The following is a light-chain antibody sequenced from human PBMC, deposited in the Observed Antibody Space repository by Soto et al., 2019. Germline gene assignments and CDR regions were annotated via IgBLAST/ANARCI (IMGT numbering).Light chain of an antibody. V-gene: IGLV2-14*03. CDR1: SSDVGGYNY. J-gene: IGLJ2*01. Sequence: QSALTQPASVSGSPGQSITISCTGTSSDVGGYNYVSWYQQHPGKAPKVMIYDFSKRPSGISNRFSGSKSGNTASLTISGLQVEDEADYYCSSYTSGSTRVVFGGGTKLTVL. CDR2: DFS. CDR3: SSYTSGSTRVV.